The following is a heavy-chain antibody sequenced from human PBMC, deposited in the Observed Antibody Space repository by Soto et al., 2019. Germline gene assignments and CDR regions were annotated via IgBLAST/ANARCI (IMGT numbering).Heavy chain of an antibody. CDR2: ISSKGGST. D-gene: IGHD3-16*02. V-gene: IGHV3-64*01. J-gene: IGHJ6*03. CDR1: GFTFSSYA. Sequence: PGGSLRLSCAASGFTFSSYAMHWVRQAPGKGLEKVSAISSKGGSTYYTKSLKGRFTISRDNSKNTLYLQMGSLRAEDMAVYYCARARGTWGSYRYYYMDVWGKGTTVTVSS. CDR3: ARARGTWGSYRYYYMDV.